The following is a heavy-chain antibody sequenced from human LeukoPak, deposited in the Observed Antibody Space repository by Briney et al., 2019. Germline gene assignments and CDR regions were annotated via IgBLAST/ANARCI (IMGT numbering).Heavy chain of an antibody. J-gene: IGHJ4*02. CDR1: GGSISSSSYY. V-gene: IGHV4-39*01. Sequence: PSETLSLTCTVSGGSISSSSYYWRWIRQPPGKGLEWIGSIYYSGSTYYNPSLKSRVTISVDTSKNQFSLKLSSVTAADTAVYYCATLSRDILTGYYFGYWGEGTLVTVSS. CDR2: IYYSGST. CDR3: ATLSRDILTGYYFGY. D-gene: IGHD3-9*01.